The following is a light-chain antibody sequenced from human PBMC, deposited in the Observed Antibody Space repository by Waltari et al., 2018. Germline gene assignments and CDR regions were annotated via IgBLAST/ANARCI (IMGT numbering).Light chain of an antibody. Sequence: QSVLTQPASVSGSPGQSITISCTGTSRDVGGYDYVSWYQQSPGKAPKLIIYDFVKRPSGGSTRFSASKSDHTASLTISGLQAEDEGDYYCCSYKRGATWVFGGGTALTVL. CDR1: SRDVGGYDY. CDR2: DFV. CDR3: CSYKRGATWV. V-gene: IGLV2-14*03. J-gene: IGLJ3*02.